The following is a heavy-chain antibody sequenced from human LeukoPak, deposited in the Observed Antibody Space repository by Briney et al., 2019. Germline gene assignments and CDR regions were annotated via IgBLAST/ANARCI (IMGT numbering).Heavy chain of an antibody. D-gene: IGHD2-15*01. CDR3: ARGSLVVVVAATGSYYYYYYMDV. V-gene: IGHV4-34*01. CDR1: GGSFSGYY. CDR2: INHSGST. J-gene: IGHJ6*03. Sequence: SETLSLTCAVYGGSFSGYYWSWIRQPPGKGLGWIGEINHSGSTNYNPSLKSRVTISVDTSKNQFSLKLSSVTAADTAVYYCARGSLVVVVAATGSYYYYYYMDVWGKGTTVTVSS.